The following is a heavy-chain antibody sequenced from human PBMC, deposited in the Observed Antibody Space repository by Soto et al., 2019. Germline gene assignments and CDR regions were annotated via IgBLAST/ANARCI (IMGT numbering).Heavy chain of an antibody. CDR3: ARALSTNEGWFDP. CDR2: IYYTGTS. CDR1: GASVSSGSYY. J-gene: IGHJ5*02. V-gene: IGHV4-61*01. Sequence: QVELQESGPGLVKPSETLSLTCKVSGASVSSGSYYWSWIRQPPGKGLEWIGYIYYTGTSDYNPSLKSRVPISIDTSKNQISLNLNSVTAADTAVYYCARALSTNEGWFDPWGQGRLVTVSS. D-gene: IGHD2-8*01.